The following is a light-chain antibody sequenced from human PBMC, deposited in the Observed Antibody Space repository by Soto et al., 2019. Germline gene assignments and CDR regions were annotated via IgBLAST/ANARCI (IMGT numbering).Light chain of an antibody. CDR1: QSVSTN. CDR2: GAS. CDR3: QHYNNWPPQFT. Sequence: EIVMTPSPATLSVSPVERASLSCRSSQSVSTNLAWYQQKVGQAPRLLMYGASVRATGVPTRFSGSGSGTVFTLTISSLQSEDFAVYFCQHYNNWPPQFTFGGGTKVDI. V-gene: IGKV3-15*01. J-gene: IGKJ4*01.